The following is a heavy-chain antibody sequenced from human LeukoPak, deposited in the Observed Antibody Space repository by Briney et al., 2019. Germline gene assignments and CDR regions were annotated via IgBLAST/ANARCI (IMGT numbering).Heavy chain of an antibody. Sequence: GASVTVSYKPSGYTFTDYYMHGVRQAPGQGVAWMGWINPNSGGTNYAQKFQDRVTLTRDTSISTADMELSRLRSDDTAVYYCARAGITMVRGAEFDYWGQGTLVTVSS. J-gene: IGHJ4*02. CDR3: ARAGITMVRGAEFDY. CDR2: INPNSGGT. V-gene: IGHV1-2*02. D-gene: IGHD3-10*01. CDR1: GYTFTDYY.